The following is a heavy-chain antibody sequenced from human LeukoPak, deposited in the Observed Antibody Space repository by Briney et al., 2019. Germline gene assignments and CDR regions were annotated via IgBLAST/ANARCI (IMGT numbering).Heavy chain of an antibody. Sequence: GGSLRLSCAASGFTFSSYAMSWVRQAPGKGLGWVSAISGSGGSTYYADSVKGRFTISRDNSKNTLYLQMNSLRAEDTAVYYCAKDSSSSTSCYYFDYWGQGTLVTVSP. CDR1: GFTFSSYA. V-gene: IGHV3-23*01. CDR3: AKDSSSSTSCYYFDY. D-gene: IGHD2-2*01. J-gene: IGHJ4*02. CDR2: ISGSGGST.